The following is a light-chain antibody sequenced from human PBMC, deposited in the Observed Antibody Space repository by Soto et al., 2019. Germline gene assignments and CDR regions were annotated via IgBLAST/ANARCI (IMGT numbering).Light chain of an antibody. Sequence: IQVNQSLSTLSGSIGDRVTITCRASQTISSWLAWYQQKPGKAPKLLIYKASTLKSGVPSRFSGSGSGTEFTLTISSLQPEDFATYYCLQHNSYPCTFGQGTKVDIK. CDR2: KAS. J-gene: IGKJ1*01. V-gene: IGKV1-5*03. CDR1: QTISSW. CDR3: LQHNSYPCT.